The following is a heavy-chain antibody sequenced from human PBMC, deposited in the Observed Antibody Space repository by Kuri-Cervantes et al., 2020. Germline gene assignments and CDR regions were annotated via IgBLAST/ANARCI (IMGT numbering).Heavy chain of an antibody. V-gene: IGHV3-30*03. D-gene: IGHD1-7*01. CDR2: ISYDGSNK. CDR1: GFSFSSYG. Sequence: GESLRLSCSASGFSFSSYGMHWVRQAPGKGLEWVAVISYDGSNKYYADAVKGRFTISRDNSKNTLYLQMNSLRAEDTAVYYCARDRGTTDYYYMDVWGKGTTVTVSS. J-gene: IGHJ6*03. CDR3: ARDRGTTDYYYMDV.